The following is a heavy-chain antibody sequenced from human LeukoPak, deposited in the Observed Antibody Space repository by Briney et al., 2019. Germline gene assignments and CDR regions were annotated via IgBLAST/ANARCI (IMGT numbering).Heavy chain of an antibody. D-gene: IGHD3-3*01. CDR3: AGHPHYDFWSGYSPFDY. CDR1: GGSISSSSYY. Sequence: PSETLSLTCTVSGGSISSSSYYWGWIRQPPGKGLEWIGSIYYSGSTYYNPSLKSRVTISVDTSKNQFSLKLSSVTAADTAVYYCAGHPHYDFWSGYSPFDYWGQGTLVTVSS. V-gene: IGHV4-39*01. J-gene: IGHJ4*02. CDR2: IYYSGST.